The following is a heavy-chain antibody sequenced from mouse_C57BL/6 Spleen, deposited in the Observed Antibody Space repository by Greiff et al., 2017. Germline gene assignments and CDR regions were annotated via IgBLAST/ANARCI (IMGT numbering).Heavy chain of an antibody. CDR2: ISYDGSN. V-gene: IGHV3-6*01. J-gene: IGHJ1*03. CDR1: GYSITSGYY. D-gene: IGHD4-1*01. CDR3: AREKLTAWYFDV. Sequence: EVKLQESGPGLVKPSQSLSLTCSVTGYSITSGYYWNWIRQFPGNKLEWMGYISYDGSNNYNPSLKNRISITRDTSKNQFFLKLNSVTTEDTATYYCAREKLTAWYFDVWGTGTTVTVSS.